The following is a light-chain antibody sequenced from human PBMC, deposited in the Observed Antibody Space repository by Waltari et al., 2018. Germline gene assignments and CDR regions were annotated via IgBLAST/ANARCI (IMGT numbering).Light chain of an antibody. J-gene: IGKJ1*01. CDR2: KAS. V-gene: IGKV1-5*03. CDR3: QHYERYSPA. CDR1: ENINIW. Sequence: DIQMTQSPSTLSASVGDRVTITCRASENINIWLAWYQQKPGTAPKLLMYKASTLEAGVPSRFSGSGSGTEFTLTTSSLQPDDFATYYCQHYERYSPAFGQGTKVEI.